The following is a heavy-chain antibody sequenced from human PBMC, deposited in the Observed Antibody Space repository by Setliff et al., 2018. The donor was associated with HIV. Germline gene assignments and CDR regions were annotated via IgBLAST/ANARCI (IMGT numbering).Heavy chain of an antibody. V-gene: IGHV4-4*07. CDR3: ARDSSSWSWAEYFQF. CDR1: GGSVSNYY. D-gene: IGHD6-13*01. CDR2: INHSGDT. J-gene: IGHJ1*01. Sequence: SETLSLTCTVSGGSVSNYYWTWIRQSAGKGLEWIGHINHSGDTNYNPSLKSRVTISVDTSKNQFSLKLSSVTAADTAVYYCARDSSSWSWAEYFQFWGQGIPVTVSS.